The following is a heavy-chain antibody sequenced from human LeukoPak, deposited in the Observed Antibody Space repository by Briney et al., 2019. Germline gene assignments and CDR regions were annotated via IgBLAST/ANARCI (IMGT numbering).Heavy chain of an antibody. D-gene: IGHD2-8*01. CDR3: ARSLGMLSYYYMDV. CDR2: IYYSGST. CDR1: GGSISSSSYY. V-gene: IGHV4-39*07. Sequence: SETLSLTCTVSGGSISSSSYYWGWIRQPPGKGLEWIGRIYYSGSTNYNPSLKSRVTISVDTSKNQFSLKLSSVTAADTAVYYCARSLGMLSYYYMDVWGKGTTVTVSS. J-gene: IGHJ6*03.